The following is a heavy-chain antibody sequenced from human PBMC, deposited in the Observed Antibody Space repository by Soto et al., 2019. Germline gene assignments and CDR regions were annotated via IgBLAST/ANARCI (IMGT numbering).Heavy chain of an antibody. CDR1: GVSISSYF. V-gene: IGHV4-59*01. Sequence: PSETLSLTCSVSGVSISSYFWSWIRQAPGGGLEWIGYTYHRGSTNYSPSLKSRVAISLDTSENQFSLKVNSVTAADTVVYYCARIGGYHGPLDYWGQGTPVTSPQ. CDR3: ARIGGYHGPLDY. J-gene: IGHJ4*02. D-gene: IGHD6-25*01. CDR2: TYHRGST.